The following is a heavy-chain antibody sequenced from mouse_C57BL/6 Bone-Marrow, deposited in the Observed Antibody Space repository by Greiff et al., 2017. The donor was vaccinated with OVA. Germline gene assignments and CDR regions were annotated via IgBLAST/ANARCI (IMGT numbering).Heavy chain of an antibody. J-gene: IGHJ3*01. CDR3: ARSRELLGVWFAY. CDR2: IDPSDSYT. V-gene: IGHV1-50*01. Sequence: QVQLQQPGAELVKPGASVKLSCKASGYTFTSYWMQWVKQRPGQGLEWIGDIDPSDSYTNYNQQFKGRATLTVDTSASTADMQLSSLTSDDSAVYYCARSRELLGVWFAYWGQGTLVTVSA. D-gene: IGHD4-1*01. CDR1: GYTFTSYW.